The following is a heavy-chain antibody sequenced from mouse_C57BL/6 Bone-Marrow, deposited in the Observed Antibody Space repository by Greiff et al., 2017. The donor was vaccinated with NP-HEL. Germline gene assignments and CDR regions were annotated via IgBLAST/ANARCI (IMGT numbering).Heavy chain of an antibody. CDR3: ARCYSDY. CDR1: GYSFTGYY. Sequence: EVQLKQSGPELVKPGASVKISCKASGYSFTGYYMNWVKQSPEKSLEWIGEINPSTGGTTYNQKFKAKATLTVDKSSSTAYMQLKSLTSEDSAVYYCARCYSDYWGQGTTLTVSS. J-gene: IGHJ2*01. CDR2: INPSTGGT. V-gene: IGHV1-42*01.